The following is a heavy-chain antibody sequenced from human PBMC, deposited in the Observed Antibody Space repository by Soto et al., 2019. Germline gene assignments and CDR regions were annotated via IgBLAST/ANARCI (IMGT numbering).Heavy chain of an antibody. V-gene: IGHV1-46*01. CDR1: GYTFTSYY. Sequence: ASVKVSCKASGYTFTSYYMHWVRQAPGQGLEWVGIINPSGGSTSYAQKFQGRVTMTRDTSTSTVYMELSSLRSEDTAVYYCARVGSGQPPSGLGMDVWGQGTTVTVSS. J-gene: IGHJ6*02. D-gene: IGHD3-10*01. CDR3: ARVGSGQPPSGLGMDV. CDR2: INPSGGST.